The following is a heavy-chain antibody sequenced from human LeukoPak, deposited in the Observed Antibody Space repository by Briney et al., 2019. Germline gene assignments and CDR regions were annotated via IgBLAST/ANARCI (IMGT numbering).Heavy chain of an antibody. D-gene: IGHD6-19*01. V-gene: IGHV4-59*08. Sequence: SETLSLTCTVSGASIRSYYWSWIRQPPGKGLEWIGYIYYSGSTNYNPSLKSRVTISVDTSKNQFSLKLSTVTAADTALYYCARRGSVAEFDYWGQGTLVTVSS. CDR1: GASIRSYY. J-gene: IGHJ4*02. CDR2: IYYSGST. CDR3: ARRGSVAEFDY.